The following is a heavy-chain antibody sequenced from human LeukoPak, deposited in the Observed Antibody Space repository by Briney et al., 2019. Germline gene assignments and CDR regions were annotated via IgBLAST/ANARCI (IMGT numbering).Heavy chain of an antibody. J-gene: IGHJ6*03. CDR3: ARAVYYYGSGSYYYYYYYMDV. CDR2: IYYSGST. CDR1: GGSISSYY. D-gene: IGHD3-10*01. Sequence: PSETLSLTCTVSGGSISSYYWSWIRQPPGKGLEWIGYIYYSGSTNYNPSLKSRVTISVDTSKNQFSLKLSSVTAADTAVYYCARAVYYYGSGSYYYYYYYMDVWGKGTTVTVSS. V-gene: IGHV4-59*01.